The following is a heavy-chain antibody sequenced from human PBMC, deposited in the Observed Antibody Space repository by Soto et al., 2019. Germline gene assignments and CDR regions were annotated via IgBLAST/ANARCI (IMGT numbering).Heavy chain of an antibody. Sequence: QVQLVESGGGVVQPGRSLRLSCAASGFTFSSYGMHWVRQAPGKGLEWVAVIWYDGSNKYYADSVKGRFTISRDNSKNPLSLQMNSLRAEATAVYYCARALDSGSWVFDYWGQGTMVTVSS. CDR1: GFTFSSYG. D-gene: IGHD1-26*01. V-gene: IGHV3-33*01. CDR3: ARALDSGSWVFDY. CDR2: IWYDGSNK. J-gene: IGHJ4*02.